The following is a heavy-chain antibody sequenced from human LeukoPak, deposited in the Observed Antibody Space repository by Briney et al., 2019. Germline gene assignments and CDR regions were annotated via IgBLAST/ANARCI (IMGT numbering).Heavy chain of an antibody. CDR1: GYTFTSYD. CDR3: ARGYTAMVTHAFDI. D-gene: IGHD5-18*01. J-gene: IGHJ3*02. CDR2: MNPNSGNT. V-gene: IGHV1-8*01. Sequence: ASVKVSCKASGYTFTSYDINWVRQATGQGLEWMGWMNPNSGNTGYAQKFQGRVTMTRNTSISTAYMELSSLRSEDTAVYYCARGYTAMVTHAFDIWGQGTMVTVSS.